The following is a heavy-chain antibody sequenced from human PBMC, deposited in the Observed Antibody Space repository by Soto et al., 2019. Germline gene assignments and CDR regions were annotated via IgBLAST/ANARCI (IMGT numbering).Heavy chain of an antibody. CDR2: IFPSDSDT. V-gene: IGHV5-51*01. D-gene: IGHD3-22*01. CDR1: GYSFTSYW. CDR3: ARTDKSGYFNWFEP. J-gene: IGHJ5*02. Sequence: GESLKISCRTSGYSFTSYWIAWVRQMPGKGLEWMGIIFPSDSDTRYSPSFQGQVTISADRSTSTVLLPWASLKASDTAVYFCARTDKSGYFNWFEPWGQGTMVTVSS.